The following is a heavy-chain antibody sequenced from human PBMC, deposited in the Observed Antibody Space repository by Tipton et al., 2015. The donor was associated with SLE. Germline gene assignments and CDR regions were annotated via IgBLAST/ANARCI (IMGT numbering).Heavy chain of an antibody. Sequence: LRLSCTVSGGSISSSSYYWGWIRQPPGKGLEWIGSIYHSGSTYYNPSLKSRVTISVDTSKNQFSLKLSSVTAADTAVYYCARTHIVVVIAIPNWFDPWGQGTLVTVSS. D-gene: IGHD2-21*01. J-gene: IGHJ5*02. CDR1: GGSISSSSYY. V-gene: IGHV4-39*07. CDR3: ARTHIVVVIAIPNWFDP. CDR2: IYHSGST.